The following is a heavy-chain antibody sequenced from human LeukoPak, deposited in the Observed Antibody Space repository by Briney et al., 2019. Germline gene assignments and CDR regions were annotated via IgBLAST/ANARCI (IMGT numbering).Heavy chain of an antibody. Sequence: GRSLRLSCAASGFSFNRYGMHWVRQAPGKGLEWVAVISYDGSNKYYVDSVEGRFTISRDNSKNTLYLQMNSLRVEDTAVYYCARQTTPYFDKWGQGTLVTVSS. CDR2: ISYDGSNK. J-gene: IGHJ4*02. CDR1: GFSFNRYG. CDR3: ARQTTPYFDK. D-gene: IGHD4-11*01. V-gene: IGHV3-30*03.